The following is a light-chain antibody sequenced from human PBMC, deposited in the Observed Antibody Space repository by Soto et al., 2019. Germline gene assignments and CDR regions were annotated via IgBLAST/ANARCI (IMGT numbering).Light chain of an antibody. CDR3: QQRNNWPPYT. Sequence: EIVLTKSPATLSLSPGERATLSCRASQSVGRYLAWYQQKPGQAPRLLIYDASNRATGIPARFSGSGSGTDFTLTISSLEPEDFAVYYCQQRNNWPPYTFGQGTKLEIK. CDR1: QSVGRY. V-gene: IGKV3-11*01. CDR2: DAS. J-gene: IGKJ2*01.